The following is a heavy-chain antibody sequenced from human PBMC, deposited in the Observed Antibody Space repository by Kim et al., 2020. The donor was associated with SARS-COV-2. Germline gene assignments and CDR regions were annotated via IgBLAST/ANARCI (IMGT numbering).Heavy chain of an antibody. J-gene: IGHJ4*02. CDR1: GFTFSDYH. CDR3: ARVWQSNSGWYG. D-gene: IGHD6-19*01. Sequence: GGSLRLSCAASGFTFSDYHMIWVRQAPGKGLEWVSYSSASSDLIYYADSVQGRFTISRDNDKNSLYLQMNSLRDEDTAVYYCARVWQSNSGWYGGGQGTLVTVSS. CDR2: SSASSDLI. V-gene: IGHV3-48*02.